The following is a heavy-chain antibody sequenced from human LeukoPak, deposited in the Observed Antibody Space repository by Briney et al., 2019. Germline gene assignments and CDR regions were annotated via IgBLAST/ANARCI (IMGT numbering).Heavy chain of an antibody. CDR1: GGSISSGGYY. J-gene: IGHJ3*02. D-gene: IGHD6-13*01. CDR2: IYYSGST. CDR3: ARQQLSFRDAFDI. V-gene: IGHV4-31*03. Sequence: PSETLSLTCTVSGGSISSGGYYWSWIRQHPGKGLEWIGYIYYSGSTYYNPSLKSRVTISVDTSKNQFSLKLSSVTAADTAVYYCARQQLSFRDAFDIWGQGTMVTVSS.